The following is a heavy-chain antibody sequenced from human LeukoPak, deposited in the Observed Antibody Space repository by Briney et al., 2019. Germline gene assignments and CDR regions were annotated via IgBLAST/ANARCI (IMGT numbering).Heavy chain of an antibody. Sequence: GGSLRLSCAASEFTFSSYNMNWVRQAPGKGLEWVGFIRSKAYGGTTEYAASVKGRFTISRDDSKSIAYLQMNSLKTEDTAVYYCTRELAGIAVAGTPFGGDYWGQGTLVTVSS. CDR3: TRELAGIAVAGTPFGGDY. V-gene: IGHV3-49*04. J-gene: IGHJ4*02. CDR1: EFTFSSYN. D-gene: IGHD6-19*01. CDR2: IRSKAYGGTT.